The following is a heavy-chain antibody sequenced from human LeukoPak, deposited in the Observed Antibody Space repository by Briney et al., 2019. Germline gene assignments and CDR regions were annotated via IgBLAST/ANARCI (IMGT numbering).Heavy chain of an antibody. Sequence: GGSLRLSCAASGFTFTSYSMSWVRQAPWKGLEWVSGTSDRGDYTYYADSVKGRFTISRDSSKNTLYLQMNSLRAEDTALYFCAKKAQYNGNYPLDYWGQGTLVTVSS. J-gene: IGHJ4*02. V-gene: IGHV3-23*01. D-gene: IGHD1-26*01. CDR2: TSDRGDYT. CDR1: GFTFTSYS. CDR3: AKKAQYNGNYPLDY.